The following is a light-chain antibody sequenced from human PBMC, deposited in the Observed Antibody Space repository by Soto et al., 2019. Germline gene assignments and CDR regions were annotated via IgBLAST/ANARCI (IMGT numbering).Light chain of an antibody. J-gene: IGLJ1*01. V-gene: IGLV2-14*01. CDR1: SSDVGNYKY. CDR3: FSYTSSGNYV. CDR2: EVS. Sequence: QSALPPPASVSWSPGRLITISCTGTSSDVGNYKYVSWYQQHPGKAPKLMIYEVSNRPSGVSNRFSGSKSGNTASLTISGLQAEEETDYYCFSYTSSGNYVFGTGTKVTVL.